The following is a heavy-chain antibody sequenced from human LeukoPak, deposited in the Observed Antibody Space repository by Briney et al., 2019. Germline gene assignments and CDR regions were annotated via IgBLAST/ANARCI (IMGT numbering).Heavy chain of an antibody. Sequence: GASVKVSCKAPGYTFTGYYMHWVRQAPGQGLEWMGWINPNSGGTNYAQKFQGRVTMTRDTSISTAYMELSRLRSDDTAVYYCARVGYSSSGNDLDYWGQGTLVTVSS. CDR1: GYTFTGYY. D-gene: IGHD6-13*01. J-gene: IGHJ4*02. CDR3: ARVGYSSSGNDLDY. V-gene: IGHV1-2*02. CDR2: INPNSGGT.